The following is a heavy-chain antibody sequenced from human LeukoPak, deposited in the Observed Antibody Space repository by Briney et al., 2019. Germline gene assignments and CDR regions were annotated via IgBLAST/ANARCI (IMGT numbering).Heavy chain of an antibody. J-gene: IGHJ4*02. D-gene: IGHD6-19*01. CDR2: IIGSGGST. CDR1: GFTFSSYA. Sequence: GGSLRLSCAASGFTFSSYAMIWVRQAPGKGLEWVSAIIGSGGSTYYADSVKGRFTISRDNSKNTLYLQMNSLRAEDTAVYYCAKDRRRIAVAGISPFDYWGQGTLVTVSS. V-gene: IGHV3-23*01. CDR3: AKDRRRIAVAGISPFDY.